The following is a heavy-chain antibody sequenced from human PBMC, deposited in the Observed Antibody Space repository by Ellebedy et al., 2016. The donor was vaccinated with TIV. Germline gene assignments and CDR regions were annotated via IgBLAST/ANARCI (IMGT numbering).Heavy chain of an antibody. CDR3: ARGVVDSGYDFPDC. CDR2: ISPYTGNT. CDR1: SYTFTNYG. D-gene: IGHD5-12*01. Sequence: ASVKVSXKASSYTFTNYGITWVRQAPGQGLEWMGYISPYTGNTNYAQNLQGRVTMTTDTSTSTAYMELRRLRSDDTAVYYCARGVVDSGYDFPDCWGQGTLVTVSS. J-gene: IGHJ4*02. V-gene: IGHV1-18*01.